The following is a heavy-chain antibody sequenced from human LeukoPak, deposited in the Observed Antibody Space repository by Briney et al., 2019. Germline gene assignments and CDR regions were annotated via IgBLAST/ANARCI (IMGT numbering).Heavy chain of an antibody. J-gene: IGHJ6*03. CDR1: GYTFTSYG. CDR2: ISAYNGNT. V-gene: IGHV1-18*01. D-gene: IGHD6-13*01. CDR3: ARDEYSSSWYSIPGYYYYMDV. Sequence: VASVKVSCKASGYTFTSYGISWVRQAPGQGLEWMGWISAYNGNTNYAQKLQGRVTMTTDTSTSTAYMELRSLRSDDTAVYYCARDEYSSSWYSIPGYYYYMDVWGKGTTVTVSS.